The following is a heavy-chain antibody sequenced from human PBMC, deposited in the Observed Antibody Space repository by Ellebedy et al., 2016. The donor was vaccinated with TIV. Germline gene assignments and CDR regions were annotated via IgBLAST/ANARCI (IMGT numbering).Heavy chain of an antibody. Sequence: GESLKISXAASGFTFSSYSMNWVRQAPGKGLEWVSSISSSSSYIYYADSVKGRFTISRDNGKNSQYLQMNTLRDEDTAVYYCARGPTKGNAFDIWGKGTMVTVPS. D-gene: IGHD3-10*01. CDR2: ISSSSSYI. J-gene: IGHJ3*02. CDR3: ARGPTKGNAFDI. CDR1: GFTFSSYS. V-gene: IGHV3-21*04.